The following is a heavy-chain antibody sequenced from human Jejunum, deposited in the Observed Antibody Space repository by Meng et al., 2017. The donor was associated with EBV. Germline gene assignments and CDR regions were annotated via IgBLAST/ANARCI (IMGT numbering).Heavy chain of an antibody. CDR1: CGPIIGGSYN. CDR2: VYYSACNS. CDR3: ARVKWLRSRGESFRYYFDY. J-gene: IGHJ4*02. V-gene: IGHV4-39*07. Sequence: EAALGTLKLSTPLHTHRPAPCGPIIGGSYNWCCCCQSPGWGLKWLGRVYYSACNSYSSPSLNSRVGMSVETSKTQFSFEVKFMTAADTATYYCARVKWLRSRGESFRYYFDYWGQGVLVTVSS. D-gene: IGHD5-12*01.